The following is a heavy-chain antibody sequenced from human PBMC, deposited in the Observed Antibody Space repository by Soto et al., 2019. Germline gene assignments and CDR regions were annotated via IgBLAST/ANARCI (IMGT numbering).Heavy chain of an antibody. Sequence: PGGSLRLSCAASGFTFDDYAMHWVRQAPGKGLEWISGISWNSGSIGYADSVKGRFTISRDNSKNTLYLQMNSLRAEDTAVYYCAANRGYNYYYGMDVWGQGTTVTVSS. J-gene: IGHJ6*02. CDR2: ISWNSGSI. CDR3: AANRGYNYYYGMDV. V-gene: IGHV3-9*01. D-gene: IGHD3-22*01. CDR1: GFTFDDYA.